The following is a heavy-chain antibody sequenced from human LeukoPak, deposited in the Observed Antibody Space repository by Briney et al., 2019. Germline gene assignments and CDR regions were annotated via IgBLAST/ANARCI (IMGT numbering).Heavy chain of an antibody. CDR3: ARFSGYDTTDDY. CDR1: GYSFTYRY. D-gene: IGHD5-12*01. Sequence: SVKVSCKASGYSFTYRYLHWVRQAPGQALEWMGWITPFNGNTNYAQKFQDRVTITRDRSMSTAYMELSSLRSEVTAMYYCARFSGYDTTDDYWGQGTLVTVSS. J-gene: IGHJ4*02. CDR2: ITPFNGNT. V-gene: IGHV1-45*02.